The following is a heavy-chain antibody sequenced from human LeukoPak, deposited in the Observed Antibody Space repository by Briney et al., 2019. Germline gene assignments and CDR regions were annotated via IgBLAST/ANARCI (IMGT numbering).Heavy chain of an antibody. V-gene: IGHV1-46*01. J-gene: IGHJ4*02. Sequence: GASVKVSCKAPGYTFTSYYMHWVRQAPGQGLEWMGIINPSGGSTSYAQKFQGRVTMTRDMSTSTVYMELSSLRAEDTAVYYCARVRRGGWYGRVVDYWGQGTLVTVSS. CDR1: GYTFTSYY. D-gene: IGHD6-19*01. CDR3: ARVRRGGWYGRVVDY. CDR2: INPSGGST.